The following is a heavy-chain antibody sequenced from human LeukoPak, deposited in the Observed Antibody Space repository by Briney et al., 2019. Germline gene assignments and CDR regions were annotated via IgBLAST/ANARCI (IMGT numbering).Heavy chain of an antibody. CDR1: GGSISSYY. CDR2: IYDSGST. V-gene: IGHV4-59*08. D-gene: IGHD4-11*01. CDR3: ARRSSNWYFDY. Sequence: SETLSLTCTVSGGSISSYYWSWIRQAPGKGLEWIGYIYDSGSTNYNPSLKSRVTIAMDTSKNQFSLKLSSVTAADTAVYYCARRSSNWYFDYWGQGTLVTVSS. J-gene: IGHJ4*02.